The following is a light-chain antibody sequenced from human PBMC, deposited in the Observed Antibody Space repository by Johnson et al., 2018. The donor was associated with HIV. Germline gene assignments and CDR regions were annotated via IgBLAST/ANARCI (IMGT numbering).Light chain of an antibody. V-gene: IGLV1-51*01. Sequence: QSVLTQPPSVSVAPGQKVTISCSGSSSNIGNNYVSWYQQFPGTAPKLLIYDNNKRPSGIPDRFSGSKSGTSATLGITGLQTGDEADYYCGTWDSSLGAFVFGTGTKFTVL. CDR3: GTWDSSLGAFV. CDR2: DNN. J-gene: IGLJ1*01. CDR1: SSNIGNNY.